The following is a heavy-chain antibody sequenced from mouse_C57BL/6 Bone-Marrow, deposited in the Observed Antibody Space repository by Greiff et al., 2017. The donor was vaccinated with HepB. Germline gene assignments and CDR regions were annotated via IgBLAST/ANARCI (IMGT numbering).Heavy chain of an antibody. CDR1: GFTFSSYA. V-gene: IGHV5-4*01. CDR3: ARDTVPRFAY. J-gene: IGHJ3*01. CDR2: ISDGGSYT. Sequence: EVKVVESGGGLVKPGGSLKLSCAASGFTFSSYAMSWVRQTPEKRLEWVATISDGGSYTYYPDNVKGRFTISRDNAKNNLYLQMSHLKSEDTAMYYCARDTVPRFAYWGQGTLVTVSA. D-gene: IGHD1-1*01.